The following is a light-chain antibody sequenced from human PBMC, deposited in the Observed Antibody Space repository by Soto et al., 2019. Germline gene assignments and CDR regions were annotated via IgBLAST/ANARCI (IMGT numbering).Light chain of an antibody. Sequence: VVFTQSPGTLSLSPGERATLSCRASQSVSNNYLAWYQQKPGQAPRLLIYGASSRASGIPDRFSGSGSGTDFTLTISILEPEDFAVYYCQQYGSSRTFGQGTKVDIK. J-gene: IGKJ1*01. CDR3: QQYGSSRT. CDR2: GAS. V-gene: IGKV3-20*01. CDR1: QSVSNNY.